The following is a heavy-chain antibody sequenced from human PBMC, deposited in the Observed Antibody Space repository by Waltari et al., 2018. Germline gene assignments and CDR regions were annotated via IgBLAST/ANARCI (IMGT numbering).Heavy chain of an antibody. V-gene: IGHV3-48*04. CDR3: ARTRASDY. Sequence: EVQLVESGGGLGQPGGSLRLSCAASGFTFSTYTMNWVRQAPGKGLGWVYYISGGSITVYYADSVKGRFTISRDNAKNSLSLQMNRLRAEDTAVYYCARTRASDYWGQGTLVTVSS. CDR2: ISGGSITV. J-gene: IGHJ4*02. CDR1: GFTFSTYT.